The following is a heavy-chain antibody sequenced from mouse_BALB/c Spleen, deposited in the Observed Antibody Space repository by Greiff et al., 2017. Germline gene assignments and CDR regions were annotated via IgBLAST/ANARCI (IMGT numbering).Heavy chain of an antibody. CDR1: GFTFSSYT. V-gene: IGHV5-6-4*01. J-gene: IGHJ2*01. Sequence: EVQGVESGGGLVKPGGSLKLSCAASGFTFSSYTMSWVRQTPEKRLEWVATISSGGSYTYYPDSVKGRFTISRDNAKNTLYLQMSSLKSEDTAMYYCTRGLYDYDGYYFDYWGQGTTLTVSS. CDR3: TRGLYDYDGYYFDY. D-gene: IGHD2-4*01. CDR2: ISSGGSYT.